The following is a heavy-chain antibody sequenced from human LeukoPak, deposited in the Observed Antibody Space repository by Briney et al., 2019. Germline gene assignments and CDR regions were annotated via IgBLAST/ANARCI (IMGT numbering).Heavy chain of an antibody. Sequence: ASVKVSCKASGYTCTSYYMHWVRQAPGQGLEWMGIINPSGGSTSYAQKFQGRVTMTRDTSTSTVYMELSSLRSEDTALYYCASNSGYDRVLWIWGQGTMVTVSS. D-gene: IGHD5-12*01. CDR3: ASNSGYDRVLWI. J-gene: IGHJ3*02. V-gene: IGHV1-46*01. CDR2: INPSGGST. CDR1: GYTCTSYY.